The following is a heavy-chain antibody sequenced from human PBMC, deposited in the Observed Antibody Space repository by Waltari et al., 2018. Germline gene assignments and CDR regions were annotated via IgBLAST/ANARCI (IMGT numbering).Heavy chain of an antibody. Sequence: EVQLVESGGALVQPGGSLRLSCFASGFTFTNYAMGWVRQAPGKGLWWVSAISGRAEVTWYADAVKGRVTTARDNSRNTLSLEMDSLRAEDTAIYYCTKRHCDANRCYSLDYWGQGTLVTVSS. D-gene: IGHD2-21*01. V-gene: IGHV3-23*04. CDR1: GFTFTNYA. J-gene: IGHJ4*02. CDR2: ISGRAEVT. CDR3: TKRHCDANRCYSLDY.